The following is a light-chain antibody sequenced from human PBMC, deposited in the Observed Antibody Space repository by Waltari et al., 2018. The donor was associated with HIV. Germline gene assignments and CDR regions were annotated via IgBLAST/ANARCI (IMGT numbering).Light chain of an antibody. V-gene: IGKV1-12*01. Sequence: DIQITQSPSSVSASVGDSVTITCRASQDISTWLAWYQQKPGKAPKLLIYAASSLQRGVPSRFSGSGSGTDFTLTISSLQPEDFATYSCQQTDSFPLTFGGGTKVEIK. CDR3: QQTDSFPLT. CDR2: AAS. J-gene: IGKJ4*01. CDR1: QDISTW.